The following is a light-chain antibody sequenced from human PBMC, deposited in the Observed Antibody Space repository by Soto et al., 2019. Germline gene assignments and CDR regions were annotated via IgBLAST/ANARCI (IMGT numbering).Light chain of an antibody. Sequence: DIHMTQSPSTLSASVGDRITITFRASQTISSWLAWYQHKPWKAPKLLIYKSSSLDSGVPSRLSGSGSGTEFTITISRLQPDDFATDYCEQYNDYSAFGHWTKVDIK. V-gene: IGKV1-5*03. J-gene: IGKJ1*01. CDR1: QTISSW. CDR3: EQYNDYSA. CDR2: KSS.